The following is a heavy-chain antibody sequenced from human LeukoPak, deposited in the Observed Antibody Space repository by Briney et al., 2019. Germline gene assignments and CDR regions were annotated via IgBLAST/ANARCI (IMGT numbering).Heavy chain of an antibody. CDR1: GGSISSYY. J-gene: IGHJ3*01. V-gene: IGHV4-59*06. CDR3: ARPLNTVHDTFDV. Sequence: TSETLSLTCTVSGGSISSYYWSWIRQPPGKGLEWIGYIYYTGSTSYNPSLKSRLTIAVDTSKNQFSLKLSSVTAADTAVYYRARPLNTVHDTFDVWGQGTMVTVSS. CDR2: IYYTGST. D-gene: IGHD4-11*01.